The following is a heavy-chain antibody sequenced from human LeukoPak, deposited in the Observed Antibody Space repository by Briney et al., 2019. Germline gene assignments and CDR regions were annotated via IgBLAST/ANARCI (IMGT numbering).Heavy chain of an antibody. CDR1: GGSISSYY. Sequence: SETLSLTCTVSGGSISSYYWSWIRQPPGKGLEWIGYTYYSGSTNYNPSLKSRVTISVDTSKNQFSLKLSSVTAADTAVYYCARASRYYYDTFDYWGQGTLVTVSS. J-gene: IGHJ4*02. V-gene: IGHV4-59*01. CDR2: TYYSGST. D-gene: IGHD3-22*01. CDR3: ARASRYYYDTFDY.